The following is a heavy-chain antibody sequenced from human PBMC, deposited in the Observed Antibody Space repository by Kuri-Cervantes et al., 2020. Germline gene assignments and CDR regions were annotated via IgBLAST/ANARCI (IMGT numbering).Heavy chain of an antibody. V-gene: IGHV2-70*01. J-gene: IGHJ5*01. CDR2: IDWDDDK. CDR1: GFSLSTSGVG. D-gene: IGHD6-25*01. Sequence: SGPTLVTPTQTRSLTCTFSGFSLSTSGVGVGWFRQPPGKALEWLALIDWDDDKYYSTSLKTRLTISKDTSKNQVVLTMTNMDPVDTATYYCARIRAASGWFDPWGQGTLVTVSS. CDR3: ARIRAASGWFDP.